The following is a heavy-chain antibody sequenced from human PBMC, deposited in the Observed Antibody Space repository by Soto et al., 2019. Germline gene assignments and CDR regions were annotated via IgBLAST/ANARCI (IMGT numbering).Heavy chain of an antibody. CDR3: ARNRVPSQGQWLADLDY. CDR1: GYTFTIYV. D-gene: IGHD6-19*01. Sequence: ASVKVSCKASGYTFTIYVISWVRQAPGQGLEWMGWISAYNGNTNYAQKLQGRVTMTTDTSTSTAYMELRSLRSDDTAVYFCARNRVPSQGQWLADLDYWGQGTLVTVSS. CDR2: ISAYNGNT. V-gene: IGHV1-18*01. J-gene: IGHJ4*02.